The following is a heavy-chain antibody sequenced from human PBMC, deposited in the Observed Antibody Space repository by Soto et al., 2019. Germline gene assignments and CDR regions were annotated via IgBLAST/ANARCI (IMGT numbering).Heavy chain of an antibody. CDR2: ISYDGSNK. CDR3: AKVGAVAGYRQYYFDY. Sequence: QVQLVESGGGVVQPGRSLRLSCAASGFTFSSYGMHWVRQAPGKGLEWVAVISYDGSNKYYADSVKGRFTISRDNSKSTLYLQMNSLRAEDTAVYYCAKVGAVAGYRQYYFDYWGQGTLVTVSS. J-gene: IGHJ4*02. D-gene: IGHD6-19*01. CDR1: GFTFSSYG. V-gene: IGHV3-30*18.